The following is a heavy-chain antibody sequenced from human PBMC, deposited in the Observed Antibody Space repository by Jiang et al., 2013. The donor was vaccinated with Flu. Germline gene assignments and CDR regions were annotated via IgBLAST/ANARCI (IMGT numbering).Heavy chain of an antibody. Sequence: GPGLVKPSETLSLICDVSGGSISGSNGHYWGWIRQPPGKGLEWIGSRYFSGSTYYNPSLKSRVTVSVDTTNNQFSLRLTSVTAADTAVYYCARQSRRFITDPWGQGTLVLVSS. CDR2: RYFSGST. D-gene: IGHD3-3*01. CDR3: ARQSRRFITDP. CDR1: GGSISGSNGHY. V-gene: IGHV4-39*01. J-gene: IGHJ5*02.